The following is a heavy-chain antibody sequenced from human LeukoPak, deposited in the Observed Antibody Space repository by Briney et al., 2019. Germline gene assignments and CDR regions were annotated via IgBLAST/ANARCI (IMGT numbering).Heavy chain of an antibody. V-gene: IGHV1-2*02. CDR3: AREFSYDRNAFDI. CDR1: GYTFTCYY. CDR2: INPNSGGT. J-gene: IGHJ3*02. Sequence: ASVKVSCKASGYTFTCYYMHWVRQAPGQGLEWMGWINPNSGGTNYAQKFQGRVTMTRDTSISTAYMELSRLRSDDTAVYYCAREFSYDRNAFDIWGQGTMVTVSS. D-gene: IGHD3-22*01.